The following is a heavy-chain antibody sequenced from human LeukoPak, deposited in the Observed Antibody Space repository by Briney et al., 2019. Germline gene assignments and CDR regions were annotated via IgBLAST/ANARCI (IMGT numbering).Heavy chain of an antibody. V-gene: IGHV3-11*06. CDR2: INIGGTNT. D-gene: IGHD3-22*01. Sequence: NPGGSLRLSCAASGFTFNDYYMSWIRQAPRKGLEWLSYINIGGTNTHYADSVKGRFTICRDNAKNSLYLQMNSLRAEDTAVYYCARDGPAYYYDSSGYLRPLDYWGQGTLVTVSS. CDR1: GFTFNDYY. J-gene: IGHJ4*02. CDR3: ARDGPAYYYDSSGYLRPLDY.